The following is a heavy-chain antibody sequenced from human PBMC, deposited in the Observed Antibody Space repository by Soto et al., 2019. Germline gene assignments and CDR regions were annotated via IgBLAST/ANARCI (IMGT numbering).Heavy chain of an antibody. CDR2: ITPSNGDT. Sequence: QVQLLQSGAEAKKPGASVKVSCKASADTFANYGISWVRQAPGQGPEWMGWITPSNGDTNYAQKFQGRVIMTTDTSTSTAYMEVRSLRSDDTAVYYSARLAPCSGGNCYSRPLDSWGQGTLVTVSS. CDR3: ARLAPCSGGNCYSRPLDS. CDR1: ADTFANYG. D-gene: IGHD2-15*01. J-gene: IGHJ4*02. V-gene: IGHV1-18*01.